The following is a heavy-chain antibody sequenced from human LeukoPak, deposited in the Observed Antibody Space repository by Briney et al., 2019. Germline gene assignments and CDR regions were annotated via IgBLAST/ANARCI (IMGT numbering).Heavy chain of an antibody. V-gene: IGHV1-2*02. J-gene: IGHJ5*02. CDR3: ARGKGYSSGWYPDGNWFDP. CDR2: INPNSGGT. D-gene: IGHD6-19*01. Sequence: AAVKVSRKASVYTFTGYYMHGVRQAARQGVARMGWINPNSGGTNYAQKFQGRVTMTRDTSISTAYMELGRLRSDDTAVYYCARGKGYSSGWYPDGNWFDPWGQGTLVTVSS. CDR1: VYTFTGYY.